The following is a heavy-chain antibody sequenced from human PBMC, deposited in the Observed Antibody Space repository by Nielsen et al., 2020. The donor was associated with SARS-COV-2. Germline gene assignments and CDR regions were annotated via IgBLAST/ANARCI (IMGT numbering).Heavy chain of an antibody. J-gene: IGHJ5*02. CDR1: GGSFSGYY. CDR3: ARGRHYYGSGSYILPPWFDP. Sequence: ETLSLPCAVYGGSFSGYYWSWIRQPPGKGLEWIGEINHSGSTNYNPSLKSRVTISVDTSKNQFSLKLSSVTAADTAVYYCARGRHYYGSGSYILPPWFDPWGQGTLVTVSS. V-gene: IGHV4-34*01. D-gene: IGHD3-10*01. CDR2: INHSGST.